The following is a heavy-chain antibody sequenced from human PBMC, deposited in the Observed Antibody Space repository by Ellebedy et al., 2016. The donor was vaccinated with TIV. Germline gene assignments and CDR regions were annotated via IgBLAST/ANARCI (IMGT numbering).Heavy chain of an antibody. CDR2: IIPIFGTA. V-gene: IGHV1-69*13. Sequence: ASVKVSCKASGGTFSSYAISWVRQAPGQGLEWMGGIIPIFGTANYAQKFQGRVTITADESTSTAYMELSSLRSEDTAVYYCARDRGSSWYGFRQTGYYYGMDVWGQGTTATVSS. CDR3: ARDRGSSWYGFRQTGYYYGMDV. D-gene: IGHD6-13*01. CDR1: GGTFSSYA. J-gene: IGHJ6*02.